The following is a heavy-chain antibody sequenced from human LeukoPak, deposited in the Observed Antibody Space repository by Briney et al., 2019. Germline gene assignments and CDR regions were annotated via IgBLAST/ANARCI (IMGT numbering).Heavy chain of an antibody. D-gene: IGHD5-12*01. CDR3: ARDLPKAATIAGAGDY. Sequence: GASVKVSCKASGYTFTSFAMNWVRQAPGQGLEWMGWINTNTGNPTYAQGFTGRFVFSLDTSVSTAYLQISSLRAEDTAVYYCARDLPKAATIAGAGDYWGQGTLVTVSS. J-gene: IGHJ4*02. CDR1: GYTFTSFA. CDR2: INTNTGNP. V-gene: IGHV7-4-1*02.